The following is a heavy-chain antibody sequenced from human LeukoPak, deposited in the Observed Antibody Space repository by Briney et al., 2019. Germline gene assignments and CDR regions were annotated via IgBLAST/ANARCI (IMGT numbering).Heavy chain of an antibody. J-gene: IGHJ3*02. CDR2: INSDGSRT. V-gene: IGHV3-74*01. CDR1: GFTLRSHW. CDR3: VRNSEEYVRGSYRYADAFDI. D-gene: IGHD3-16*02. Sequence: GGSLRLSCVASGFTLRSHWMHWVRHAPGKGLMWVSRINSDGSRTDYADSVKGRFSISRDNAKNTLFLQMSSLRGEDTAVYYCVRNSEEYVRGSYRYADAFDIWGQGTMVTVTS.